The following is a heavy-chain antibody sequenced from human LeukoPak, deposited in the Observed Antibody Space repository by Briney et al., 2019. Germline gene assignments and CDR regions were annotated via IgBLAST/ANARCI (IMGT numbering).Heavy chain of an antibody. V-gene: IGHV1-18*01. CDR1: GYTFTSYG. CDR3: ARDYRGHYYDSSGYSHFQH. J-gene: IGHJ1*01. D-gene: IGHD3-22*01. CDR2: ISAYNGNT. Sequence: GASVKVSCKASGYTFTSYGISWVRQAPGQGLEWMGWISAYNGNTNYAQKLQGRVTMTTDTSTSTAYMELRSPRSDDTAVYYCARDYRGHYYDSSGYSHFQHWGQGTLVTVSS.